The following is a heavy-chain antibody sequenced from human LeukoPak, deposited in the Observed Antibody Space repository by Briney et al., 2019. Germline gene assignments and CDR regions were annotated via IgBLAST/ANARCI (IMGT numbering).Heavy chain of an antibody. CDR1: GFTFSNAW. V-gene: IGHV3-15*01. Sequence: GGSLRLSCAASGFTFSNAWMSWVRQAPGKGLGWFGRIKSKTDGGTTDYAAPVKGRFTISRDDSKNTLYLQMNSLKTEDTAVYYCTTEVAIAAAGTLFDYWGQGTLVTVSS. D-gene: IGHD6-13*01. CDR2: IKSKTDGGTT. J-gene: IGHJ4*02. CDR3: TTEVAIAAAGTLFDY.